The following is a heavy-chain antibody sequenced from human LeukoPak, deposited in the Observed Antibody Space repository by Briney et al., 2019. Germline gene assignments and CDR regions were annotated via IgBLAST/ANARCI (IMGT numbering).Heavy chain of an antibody. CDR3: AKISSGGGYVDS. Sequence: ASVKVSCRASGYTFTAYYLHWVRQAPGQGLEWMGWIDPDSGDTNSALKFQGRVTITRDTSISTAYMELSRLRSDDTAVYYCAKISSGGGYVDSWGQGALVAVSS. D-gene: IGHD2-15*01. V-gene: IGHV1-2*02. CDR1: GYTFTAYY. J-gene: IGHJ4*02. CDR2: IDPDSGDT.